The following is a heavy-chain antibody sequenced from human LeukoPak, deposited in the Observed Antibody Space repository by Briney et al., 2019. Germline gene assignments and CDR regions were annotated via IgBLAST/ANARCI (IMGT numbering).Heavy chain of an antibody. CDR2: INPNSGDT. CDR1: GYTFTAYY. Sequence: GASVKVSCKASGYTFTAYYMHWVRQAPGQGLEWMGWINPNSGDTKNAQKFQGRVTMTRDTSISTAYMELSSLRSDDTAVYYCARGPNYYDSSGFHYRDWGQGTLVTVSS. D-gene: IGHD3-22*01. CDR3: ARGPNYYDSSGFHYRD. J-gene: IGHJ4*02. V-gene: IGHV1-2*02.